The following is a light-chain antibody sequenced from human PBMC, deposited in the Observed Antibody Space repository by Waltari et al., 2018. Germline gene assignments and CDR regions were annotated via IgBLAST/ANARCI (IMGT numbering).Light chain of an antibody. Sequence: EIVFTQSPATLSLSPGETATLSCRASQSFSSYLAWYQQKPGQAPRLLIYGASNRATGIPARFSGSGSGTDFTLTISSLEPEDFAVYYCQHRGDWPPTWTFGQGTKVEIK. CDR3: QHRGDWPPTWT. V-gene: IGKV3-11*01. CDR1: QSFSSY. CDR2: GAS. J-gene: IGKJ1*01.